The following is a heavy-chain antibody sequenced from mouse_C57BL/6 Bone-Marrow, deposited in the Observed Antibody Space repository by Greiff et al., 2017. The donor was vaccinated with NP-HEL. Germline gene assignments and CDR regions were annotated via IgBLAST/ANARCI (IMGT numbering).Heavy chain of an antibody. Sequence: EVKLMESGGGLVQPGGSMKLSCVASGFTFSNYWMNWVRQSPEKGLEWVAQIRLKSDNYATHYAESVKGRFTISRDDSKSSVYLQMNNLRAEDTGIYYCTAVITTVVARWYFDVWGTGTTVTVSS. CDR3: TAVITTVVARWYFDV. D-gene: IGHD1-1*01. CDR1: GFTFSNYW. J-gene: IGHJ1*03. V-gene: IGHV6-3*01. CDR2: IRLKSDNYAT.